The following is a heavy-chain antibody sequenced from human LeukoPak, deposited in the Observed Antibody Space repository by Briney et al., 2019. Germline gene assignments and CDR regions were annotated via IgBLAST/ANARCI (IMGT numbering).Heavy chain of an antibody. CDR1: GFTFGGYG. V-gene: IGHV3-33*01. CDR2: IAYDGSRA. CDR3: TRYNNDRFDY. J-gene: IGHJ4*02. Sequence: GGSLRLSCAGSGFTFGGYGMHWFRQTPGKGLEWVAVIAYDGSRAFYADSVKGRFTISRDDSKNTMSVQMDDLRAEGTAVYYCTRYNNDRFDYWGQGTLVTVSS. D-gene: IGHD1-14*01.